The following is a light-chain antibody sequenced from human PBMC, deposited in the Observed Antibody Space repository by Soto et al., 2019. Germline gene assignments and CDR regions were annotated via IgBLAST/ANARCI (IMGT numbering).Light chain of an antibody. CDR3: HHRRNWPLT. CDR1: QSVSSY. Sequence: EIVLTQSPATLSLSPGERATLSCRASQSVSSYLAWYQQKPGQAPRLLISDASNRATGIPARFSGSGSGTDFTLTISNLEPEDFAIYYCHHRRNWPLTFGGGTKVEIK. J-gene: IGKJ4*01. CDR2: DAS. V-gene: IGKV3-11*01.